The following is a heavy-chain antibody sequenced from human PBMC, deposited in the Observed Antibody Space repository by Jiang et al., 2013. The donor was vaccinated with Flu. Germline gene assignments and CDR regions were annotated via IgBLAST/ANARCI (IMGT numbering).Heavy chain of an antibody. CDR2: INPNSGGT. J-gene: IGHJ5*02. CDR3: ARGRGVPAAISDWFDP. CDR1: GYTFTGYY. V-gene: IGHV1-2*02. Sequence: SGAEVKKPGASVKVSCKASGYTFTGYYMHWVRQAPGQGLEWMGWINPNSGGTNYAQKFQGRVTMTRDTSVSTAYMELSRLRSDDTAVYYCARGRGVPAAISDWFDPWGQGTLVTVSS. D-gene: IGHD2-2*01.